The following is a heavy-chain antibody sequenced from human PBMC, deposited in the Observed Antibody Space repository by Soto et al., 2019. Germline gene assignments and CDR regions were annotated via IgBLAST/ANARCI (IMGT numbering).Heavy chain of an antibody. CDR1: GFTFSSYG. J-gene: IGHJ6*02. CDR3: ARVVAGTSHYYYGMDV. Sequence: QVQLVESGGGVVQPGRSLRLSCAASGFTFSSYGMHWVRQAPGKGLEWVAVIWYDGSNKYYADSVKGRFTISRDNSKNTLYLRMNSLRAEDTAVYYCARVVAGTSHYYYGMDVWGQGTTVTVSS. CDR2: IWYDGSNK. V-gene: IGHV3-33*01. D-gene: IGHD6-19*01.